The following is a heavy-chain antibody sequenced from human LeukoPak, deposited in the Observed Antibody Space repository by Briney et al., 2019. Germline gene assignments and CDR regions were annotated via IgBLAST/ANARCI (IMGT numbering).Heavy chain of an antibody. V-gene: IGHV3-23*01. CDR2: ISATGDST. J-gene: IGHJ5*02. Sequence: GGTLRLSCTASGFTFSSYGMSWVRQAPGKGLEWVSTISATGDSTYYADSVKGRFTISRDNSKNTLYLQMNSLRAEDTAVYYCARVLWWSLNWFDPWGQGTLVTVSS. CDR3: ARVLWWSLNWFDP. D-gene: IGHD2-21*01. CDR1: GFTFSSYG.